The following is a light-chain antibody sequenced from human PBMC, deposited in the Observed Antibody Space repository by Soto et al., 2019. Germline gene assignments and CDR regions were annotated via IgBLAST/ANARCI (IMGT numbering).Light chain of an antibody. V-gene: IGKV3-15*01. CDR3: QQYGSYPRT. CDR1: QSVSSN. Sequence: EILMTQSPSTLAVSPGERATLSCRASQSVSSNLAWYQQKPGQAPRLPIYGAPTRATGIPARFSGSGSGTDFTLTISRLEPEDFEVYYCQQYGSYPRTFGGGTKVDIK. CDR2: GAP. J-gene: IGKJ4*01.